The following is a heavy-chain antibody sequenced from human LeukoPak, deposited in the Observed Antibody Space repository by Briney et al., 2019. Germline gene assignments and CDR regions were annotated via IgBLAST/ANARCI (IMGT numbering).Heavy chain of an antibody. D-gene: IGHD5-12*01. CDR1: GYTFTNYG. V-gene: IGHV1-18*01. CDR2: ISTHNGDT. CDR3: ARGRGSTSRC. Sequence: ASVKVSCKASGYTFTNYGITWVRQAPGQGLEWMGWISTHNGDTKYAQILQGRVTMTTDTSTSTAYMELRSLRSDDTAVYYCARGRGSTSRCWGQGTLVTVSS. J-gene: IGHJ4*02.